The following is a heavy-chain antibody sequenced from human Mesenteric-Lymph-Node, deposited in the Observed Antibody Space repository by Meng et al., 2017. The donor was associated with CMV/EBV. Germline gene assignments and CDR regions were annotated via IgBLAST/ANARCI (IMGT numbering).Heavy chain of an antibody. J-gene: IGHJ4*02. D-gene: IGHD3-22*01. CDR1: GFTFGDYA. Sequence: GESLKISCTASGFTFGDYALTWVRQAPGKGLEWVSFIRKRIYGATTEYAASVKDRFTISRDDSKTIAYLQMNSLKTEDTAVYYCTRNGDYYDSSGYIDYWGQGTLVTVSS. CDR2: IRKRIYGATT. V-gene: IGHV3-49*04. CDR3: TRNGDYYDSSGYIDY.